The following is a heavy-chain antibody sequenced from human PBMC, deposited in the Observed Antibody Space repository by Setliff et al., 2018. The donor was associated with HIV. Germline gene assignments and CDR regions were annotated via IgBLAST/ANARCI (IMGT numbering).Heavy chain of an antibody. CDR3: ARDLGPGGGSYRMPINWFDP. V-gene: IGHV1-2*02. CDR1: GYTFTGYY. Sequence: GPSVKVSCKASGYTFTGYYMHWVRQAPGQGLEWMGWINPNSGGTNYAQKFQGRVTMTRDTSISTAYMELSRLRSDDTAVYYCARDLGPGGGSYRMPINWFDPWGQGTLVTVSS. J-gene: IGHJ5*02. D-gene: IGHD1-26*01. CDR2: INPNSGGT.